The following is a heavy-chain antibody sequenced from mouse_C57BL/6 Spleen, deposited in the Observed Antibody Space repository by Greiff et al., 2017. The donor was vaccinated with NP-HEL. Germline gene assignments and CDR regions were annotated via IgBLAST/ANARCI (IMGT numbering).Heavy chain of an antibody. CDR1: GFTFSDYG. D-gene: IGHD2-2*01. Sequence: EVKLMESGGGLVKPGGSLKLSCAASGFTFSDYGMHWVRQAPETGLEWVAYISSGSSSIYYADTVKGRFTISRDNAKNTLFLQMTSLRSEDTAMYYCARPDGYDSWFAYWGQGTLVTVSA. V-gene: IGHV5-17*01. CDR2: ISSGSSSI. J-gene: IGHJ3*01. CDR3: ARPDGYDSWFAY.